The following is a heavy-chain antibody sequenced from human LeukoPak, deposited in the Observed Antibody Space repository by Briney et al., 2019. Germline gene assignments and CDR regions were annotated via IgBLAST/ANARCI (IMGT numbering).Heavy chain of an antibody. CDR1: GFSFSGHW. CDR2: MKQDGSEK. Sequence: GGSLRLSCVGSGFSFSGHWMTWVRQAPGKGLEWVANMKQDGSEKYYVDSVKGRFTISRDNAKNSLYLQMDTLRAEDTAVYYRARVSYGSTGYFFDYWGQGSLVTVSS. CDR3: ARVSYGSTGYFFDY. D-gene: IGHD3-22*01. V-gene: IGHV3-7*01. J-gene: IGHJ4*02.